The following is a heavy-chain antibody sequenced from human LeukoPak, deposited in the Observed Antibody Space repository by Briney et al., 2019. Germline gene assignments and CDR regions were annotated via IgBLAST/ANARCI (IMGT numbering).Heavy chain of an antibody. Sequence: GGSLRLSCAASGFTFSSYGMHWVRQAPGKGLEWVAVISYDGSNKYYADSVKGRFTISRDNSKNTLYLQVNSLRAEDTAVYYCAKAATVPTHWGQGTLVTVSS. J-gene: IGHJ4*02. CDR2: ISYDGSNK. CDR1: GFTFSSYG. CDR3: AKAATVPTH. V-gene: IGHV3-30*18. D-gene: IGHD4-23*01.